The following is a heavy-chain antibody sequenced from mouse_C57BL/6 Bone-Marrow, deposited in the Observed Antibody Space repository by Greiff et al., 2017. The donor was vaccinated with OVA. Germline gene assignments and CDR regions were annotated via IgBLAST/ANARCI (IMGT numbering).Heavy chain of an antibody. CDR3: ARQGGDWVFAY. J-gene: IGHJ3*01. Sequence: EVQLVESGGGLVKPGGSLKLSCAASGFTFSSYTMSWVRQTPEKRLEWVATISGGGGNTYYPDSVKGRFTISRDNAKNTLYLQMSSLRSEDTALYYCARQGGDWVFAYWGQGTLVTVSA. CDR1: GFTFSSYT. D-gene: IGHD4-1*01. V-gene: IGHV5-9*01. CDR2: ISGGGGNT.